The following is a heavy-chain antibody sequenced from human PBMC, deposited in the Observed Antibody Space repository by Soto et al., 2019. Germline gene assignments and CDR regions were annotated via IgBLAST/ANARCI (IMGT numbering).Heavy chain of an antibody. CDR2: IGSPGIPI. CDR1: GCNINFYS. V-gene: IGHV3-48*02. Sequence: PGGSLRLSYGASGCNINFYSLSGVRQRPGKSLEQVSYIGSPGIPISRAGSVEDRLTISRDNAKNSIFLQMNSLREEDTALYHCVRDHYTYRIFDFWCQGALVTVS. D-gene: IGHD4-4*01. J-gene: IGHJ4*02. CDR3: VRDHYTYRIFDF.